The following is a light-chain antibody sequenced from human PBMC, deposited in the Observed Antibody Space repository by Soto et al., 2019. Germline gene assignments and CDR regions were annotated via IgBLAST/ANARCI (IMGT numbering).Light chain of an antibody. Sequence: AIRMTQSPSSLSASPGDRVTITCRASQGISSYLAWYQQKPGKAPKLLIYAASTLQSGVPSRFSGSGSGTDFTLTISCLQPEDFATYYCQQYYSYPPTFGQGTKVDI. CDR2: AAS. CDR1: QGISSY. V-gene: IGKV1-8*01. CDR3: QQYYSYPPT. J-gene: IGKJ1*01.